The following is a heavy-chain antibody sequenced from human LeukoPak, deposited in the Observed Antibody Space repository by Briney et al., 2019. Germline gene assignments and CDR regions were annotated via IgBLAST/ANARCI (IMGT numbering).Heavy chain of an antibody. CDR3: ASVLSSIASRNDY. Sequence: PGGSLRLSCAASGFTFSTYSMSWFRQAPGRGLEWVSYISSSSSAIYYADSVKGRFTISRDDVKNSVYLQMNSLRAEDTAVYYCASVLSSIASRNDYWGQGTLVTFSS. J-gene: IGHJ4*02. CDR2: ISSSSSAI. V-gene: IGHV3-48*04. CDR1: GFTFSTYS. D-gene: IGHD6-6*01.